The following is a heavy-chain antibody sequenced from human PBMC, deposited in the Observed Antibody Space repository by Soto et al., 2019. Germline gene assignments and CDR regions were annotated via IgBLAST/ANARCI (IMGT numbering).Heavy chain of an antibody. Sequence: SETLSLTCYVSGASIDRFYWSWIRRPAGKGLEWIGHIYSTGLTNYNPSLRSRVTMSVDSPNRQFSLKLTSVTAADTAVYYCARDWELPRFDSWGPGTLVTVSS. V-gene: IGHV4-4*07. J-gene: IGHJ4*02. D-gene: IGHD1-7*01. CDR2: IYSTGLT. CDR3: ARDWELPRFDS. CDR1: GASIDRFY.